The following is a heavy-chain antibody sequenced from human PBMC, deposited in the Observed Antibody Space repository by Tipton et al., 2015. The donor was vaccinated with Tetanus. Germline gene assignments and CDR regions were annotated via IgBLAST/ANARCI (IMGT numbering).Heavy chain of an antibody. CDR1: GDIFTNYA. V-gene: IGHV1-69*01. CDR3: AKASKMATNWYHFDY. Sequence: QLVQSGPEVKKPGSSVKVSCKPSGDIFTNYAITWVRQAPGQGFEWMGGIIPNFGSTKYAQKFQGRVTITADQSTNTVYMDVSTLQSEDTAVYFCAKASKMATNWYHFDYWGQGTLVTVSS. CDR2: IIPNFGST. D-gene: IGHD5-24*01. J-gene: IGHJ4*02.